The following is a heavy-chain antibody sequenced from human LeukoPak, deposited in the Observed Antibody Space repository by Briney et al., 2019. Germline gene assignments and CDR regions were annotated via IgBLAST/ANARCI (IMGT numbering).Heavy chain of an antibody. J-gene: IGHJ6*02. CDR2: ISYDGSNK. D-gene: IGHD2-15*01. CDR3: ARDLRCSGGSCYYYYYYYYGMDV. CDR1: QFTFSRYG. V-gene: IGHV3-30*03. Sequence: GGSLRLSCAASQFTFSRYGMNWVRQAPGKGLEWVAVISYDGSNKYYADSVKGRFTISRDNSKNTLYLQMNSLRAEDTAVYYCARDLRCSGGSCYYYYYYYYGMDVWGQGTTVTVSS.